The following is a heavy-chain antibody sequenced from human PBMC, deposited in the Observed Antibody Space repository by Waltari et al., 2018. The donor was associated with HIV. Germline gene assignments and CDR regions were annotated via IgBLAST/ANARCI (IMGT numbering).Heavy chain of an antibody. CDR3: ARRPYCSSASCYPSDARGAFDI. CDR2: IYYSGIT. J-gene: IGHJ3*02. V-gene: IGHV4-39*01. D-gene: IGHD2-15*01. Sequence: QLPLQQSGPGLVKSSETLSLICTASGGSTSTSGYYLGWIRQPPGKGLEWIGSIYYSGITYYNPSLKSRVTISADTSRNQFSLWLSSVTAADTAVYYCARRPYCSSASCYPSDARGAFDIWGQGTMVTVSS. CDR1: GGSTSTSGYY.